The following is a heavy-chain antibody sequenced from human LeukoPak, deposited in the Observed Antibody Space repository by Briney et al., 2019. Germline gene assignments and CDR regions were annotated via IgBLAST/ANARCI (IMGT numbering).Heavy chain of an antibody. CDR3: ARESINGDYAFDY. Sequence: GGSLRLSCAASGFTVSSNYMSWVRQAPGKGLEWVSVIYSGGSTYYADSVKGRFTISRDNSKNTLYLQMNSLRAEDTAVYYCARESINGDYAFDYWGQGTLVTVSS. V-gene: IGHV3-53*01. CDR2: IYSGGST. D-gene: IGHD4-17*01. J-gene: IGHJ4*02. CDR1: GFTVSSNY.